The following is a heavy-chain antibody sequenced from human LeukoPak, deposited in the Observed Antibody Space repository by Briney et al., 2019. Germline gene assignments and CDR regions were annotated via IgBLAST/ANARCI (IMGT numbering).Heavy chain of an antibody. D-gene: IGHD3-22*01. J-gene: IGHJ4*02. Sequence: ASVKVSCKASGYTFTTYYIHWVRQAPGQGLEWMGIINPSGGTTTYAQKFQGRVTMTRDTSTSTVYMELNSLRSEDMAVYYCARPYDISASYYDYWGQGTLVTVSS. CDR3: ARPYDISASYYDY. CDR2: INPSGGTT. CDR1: GYTFTTYY. V-gene: IGHV1-46*01.